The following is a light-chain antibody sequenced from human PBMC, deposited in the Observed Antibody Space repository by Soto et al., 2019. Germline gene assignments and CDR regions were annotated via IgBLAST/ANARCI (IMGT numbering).Light chain of an antibody. CDR2: DVT. CDR1: SSDVGGYNY. J-gene: IGLJ1*01. CDR3: SSYTSSSTPEV. Sequence: QSALTQPASVSGSPGQSITISCTGTSSDVGGYNYVSWYQQHPVKAPKLMIYDVTNRPSGVSDRFSGSKSGNTASLTISGLQAEDEADYYCSSYTSSSTPEVFGTGTKLTVL. V-gene: IGLV2-14*01.